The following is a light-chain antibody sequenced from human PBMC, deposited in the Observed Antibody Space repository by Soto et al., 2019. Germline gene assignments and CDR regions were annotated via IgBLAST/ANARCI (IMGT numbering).Light chain of an antibody. V-gene: IGKV3-11*01. CDR1: QTVSRY. J-gene: IGKJ4*01. Sequence: IVLTQSPATLSLSPGSRASLSCRASQTVSRYLAWYQQKPGQAPRLLIYDASKRATGIPARFSGSGFGTDFTLTISSLEPEDFAVYYCQQRTNGLTFGGGTKVDI. CDR2: DAS. CDR3: QQRTNGLT.